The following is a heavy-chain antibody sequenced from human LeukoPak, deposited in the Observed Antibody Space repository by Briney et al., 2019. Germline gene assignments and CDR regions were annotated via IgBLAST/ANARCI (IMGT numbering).Heavy chain of an antibody. CDR1: GGSFSGYY. J-gene: IGHJ4*02. CDR2: INHSGST. Sequence: SETLSLTCAVYGGSFSGYYWSWIRQPPGKGLEWIGEINHSGSTNYNPSLKSRVTISVDTSKNQFSLKLSSVTAADTAVHYCARARRGSTSSPFRSSISARNYFDYWGQGTLVTVSS. D-gene: IGHD6-6*01. V-gene: IGHV4-34*01. CDR3: ARARRGSTSSPFRSSISARNYFDY.